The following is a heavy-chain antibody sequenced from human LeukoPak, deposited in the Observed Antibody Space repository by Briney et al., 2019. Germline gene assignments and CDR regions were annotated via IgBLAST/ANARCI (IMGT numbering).Heavy chain of an antibody. D-gene: IGHD3-22*01. CDR1: GGSISSYY. J-gene: IGHJ3*01. V-gene: IGHV4-59*12. Sequence: PSETLSLTCTVSGGSISSYYWSWIRQPPGKGLEWIGYIYYSGSTYYNPSLKSRVTISVDTSKNQFSLKLSSVTAADTAVYYCARDHRGDRAFDVWGQGTMVTVSS. CDR3: ARDHRGDRAFDV. CDR2: IYYSGST.